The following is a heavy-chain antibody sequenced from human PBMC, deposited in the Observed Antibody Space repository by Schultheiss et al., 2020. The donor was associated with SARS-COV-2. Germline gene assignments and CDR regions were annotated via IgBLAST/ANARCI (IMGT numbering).Heavy chain of an antibody. Sequence: SETLSLTCAVSGYSISSGYYWSWIRQPAGKGLEWIGRIYTSGSTYYNPSLKSRVTISVDTSKNQFSLKLSSVTAADTAVYYCSYGSGSYYYYYYMDVWGKGTTVTVSS. J-gene: IGHJ6*03. V-gene: IGHV4-38-2*01. CDR3: SYGSGSYYYYYYMDV. CDR2: IYTSGST. CDR1: GYSISSGYY. D-gene: IGHD3-10*01.